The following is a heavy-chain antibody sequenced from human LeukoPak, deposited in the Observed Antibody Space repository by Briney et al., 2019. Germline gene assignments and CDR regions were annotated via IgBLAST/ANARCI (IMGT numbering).Heavy chain of an antibody. V-gene: IGHV1-24*01. CDR2: FDPEDGET. CDR3: ATHVLLWSNYFDY. D-gene: IGHD3-10*01. J-gene: IGHJ4*02. Sequence: ASVKVSCKVSGYTLTELSMHWVRQAPGKGLEWMGGFDPEDGETIYAQKFQGRVTMTEDTSTDTAYMELSSLRSEDTAVYYCATHVLLWSNYFDYWGQGTLDTVSS. CDR1: GYTLTELS.